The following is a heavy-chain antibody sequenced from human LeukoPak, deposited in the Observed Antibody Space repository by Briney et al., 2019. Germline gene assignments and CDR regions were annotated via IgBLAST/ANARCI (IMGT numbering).Heavy chain of an antibody. Sequence: GGSLRLSCAASGFTFSSYSMNWVRQAPGEGREWVSSISSGRSYIYYADSVKGRFTISRDNAKNSLYLQMNSLRAEDTAVYYCAKDGGDGYNSPLYYFDYWGQGTLVTVSS. J-gene: IGHJ4*02. CDR3: AKDGGDGYNSPLYYFDY. V-gene: IGHV3-21*01. CDR1: GFTFSSYS. D-gene: IGHD5-24*01. CDR2: ISSGRSYI.